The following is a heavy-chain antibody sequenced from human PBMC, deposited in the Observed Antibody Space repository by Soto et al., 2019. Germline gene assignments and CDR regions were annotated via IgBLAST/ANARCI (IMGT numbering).Heavy chain of an antibody. V-gene: IGHV4-28*03. CDR3: ARVGWFQVPYYFDF. CDR1: GYSISSSNW. J-gene: IGHJ4*02. CDR2: IYYSGST. Sequence: SETLSLTCAVSGYSISSSNWWGWIRQPPGKGLEWIGYIYYSGSTYYNPSLKSRVTMSVDTSKNQFSLKLSSVTAVDTAVYYCARVGWFQVPYYFDFWGQGTLVTVSS. D-gene: IGHD1-1*01.